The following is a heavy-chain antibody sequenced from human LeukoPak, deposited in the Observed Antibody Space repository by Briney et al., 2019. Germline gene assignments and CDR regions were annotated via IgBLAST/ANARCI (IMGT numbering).Heavy chain of an antibody. J-gene: IGHJ3*02. V-gene: IGHV4-59*06. Sequence: PSETLSLTCTVSGDAIRNYYWSWNRQPPGKGLEWIGYIYYRGSTYYNPSLKSRVTISVDTSKNQFSLKLSSVTAADTAVYYCATTYYYDSSGYVDAFDIWGQGTMVTVSS. CDR1: GDAIRNYY. CDR2: IYYRGST. D-gene: IGHD3-22*01. CDR3: ATTYYYDSSGYVDAFDI.